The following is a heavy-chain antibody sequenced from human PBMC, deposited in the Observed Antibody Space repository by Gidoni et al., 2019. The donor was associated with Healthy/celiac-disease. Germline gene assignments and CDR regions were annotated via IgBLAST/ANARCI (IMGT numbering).Heavy chain of an antibody. CDR2: INPNSGGT. V-gene: IGHV1-2*02. CDR3: ARVWQAVAGTSRTSYYYGMDV. Sequence: QVQLVQSGAEVKKPGASVKVSCKASGYTFTGYYMHWVRQAPGQGLEWMGWINPNSGGTNYAQKFQGRVTMTRDTSISTAYMELSRLRSDDTAVYYCARVWQAVAGTSRTSYYYGMDVWGQGTTVTVSS. J-gene: IGHJ6*02. D-gene: IGHD6-19*01. CDR1: GYTFTGYY.